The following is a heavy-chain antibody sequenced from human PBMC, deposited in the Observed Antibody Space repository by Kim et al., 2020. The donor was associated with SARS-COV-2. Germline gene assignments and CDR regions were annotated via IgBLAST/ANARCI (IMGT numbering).Heavy chain of an antibody. Sequence: GSANYNPSLKSRVTISVDTSKNQFSLKLSSVTAADTAVYYCASGDYYFDYWGQGTLVTVSS. CDR3: ASGDYYFDY. CDR2: GSA. V-gene: IGHV4-59*09. J-gene: IGHJ4*02.